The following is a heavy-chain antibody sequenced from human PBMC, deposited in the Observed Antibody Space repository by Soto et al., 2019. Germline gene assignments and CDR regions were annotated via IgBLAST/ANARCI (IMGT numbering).Heavy chain of an antibody. J-gene: IGHJ4*02. CDR3: ASISRSDYVSFDY. D-gene: IGHD6-6*01. CDR1: GGSISSYY. V-gene: IGHV4-59*01. Sequence: PSETLSLTCTVSGGSISSYYWSWIRQAPGKGLEWIGYIYHSVNTNYNPSLKSRVTISVDTSKNQFSLKLGSVTAADTAVYYCASISRSDYVSFDYWGQGTLVTLS. CDR2: IYHSVNT.